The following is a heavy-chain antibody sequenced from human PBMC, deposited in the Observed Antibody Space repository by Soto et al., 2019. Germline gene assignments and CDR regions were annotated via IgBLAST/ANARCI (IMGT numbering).Heavy chain of an antibody. J-gene: IGHJ4*02. D-gene: IGHD6-19*01. V-gene: IGHV1-69*01. CDR2: IIPLFGTA. CDR3: ARPKGSYSSGYYDFDY. Sequence: QVQLVQSGAEVKQPGSSVKVYCTTSGGTFSTYAIYWVRQAPGQGLEWLGAIIPLFGTADYAQKFQGRVTSTAEESTSTASMELSSLRSENPALYYCARPKGSYSSGYYDFDYWGQGTLVTVSS. CDR1: GGTFSTYA.